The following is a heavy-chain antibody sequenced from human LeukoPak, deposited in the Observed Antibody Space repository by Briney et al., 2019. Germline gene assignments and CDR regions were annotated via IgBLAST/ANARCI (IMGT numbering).Heavy chain of an antibody. D-gene: IGHD6-13*01. J-gene: IGHJ4*02. V-gene: IGHV3-74*01. CDR1: GFSFSMYW. CDR2: IDTDGSYT. Sequence: GGSLRLSCAASGFSFSMYWMHWVRQAPGKGLVWVSRIDTDGSYTNYADSVKGRFTISRDNAKNTLYLQMNSLRAEDTAVYYCAKGISWYYFDYWGQGTLVTVSS. CDR3: AKGISWYYFDY.